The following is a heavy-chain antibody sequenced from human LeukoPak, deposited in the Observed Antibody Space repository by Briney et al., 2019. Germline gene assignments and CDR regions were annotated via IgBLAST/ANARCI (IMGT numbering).Heavy chain of an antibody. Sequence: GASVKVSCKASGGTFSSYAISWVRQAPGQGLEWMGWMNPNSGNTGYAQKFQGRVTMTRNTSISTTYMELSSLRSEDTAVYYCARGLLGWPHPPDYWGQGTLVTVSS. V-gene: IGHV1-8*02. J-gene: IGHJ4*02. CDR2: MNPNSGNT. D-gene: IGHD5-24*01. CDR3: ARGLLGWPHPPDY. CDR1: GGTFSSYA.